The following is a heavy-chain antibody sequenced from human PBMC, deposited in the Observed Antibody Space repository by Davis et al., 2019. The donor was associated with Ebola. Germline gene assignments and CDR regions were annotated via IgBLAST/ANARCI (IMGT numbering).Heavy chain of an antibody. Sequence: PGGSLRLSCAASGFTFSSYDMHWVRQATGKGLEWVSAIGTAGDTYYPGSVKGRFTISRENAKNSLYLQMNSLRAGDTAVYYCARTLGGGGLDYYYYGMDVWGQGTTVTVSS. D-gene: IGHD3-16*01. CDR1: GFTFSSYD. CDR3: ARTLGGGGLDYYYYGMDV. V-gene: IGHV3-13*01. CDR2: IGTAGDT. J-gene: IGHJ6*02.